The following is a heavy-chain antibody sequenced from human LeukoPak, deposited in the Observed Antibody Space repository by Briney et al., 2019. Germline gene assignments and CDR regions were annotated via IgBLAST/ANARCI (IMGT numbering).Heavy chain of an antibody. CDR3: ARDQGGAFGELSGGPLYGMDV. CDR2: IYYSGST. J-gene: IGHJ6*02. V-gene: IGHV4-59*01. D-gene: IGHD3-10*01. Sequence: SETLSLTCTVSGGSISSYYWSWIRQPPGKGLEWIGYIYYSGSTNYNPSLKSRVTISVDTSKNQFSLKLSSVTAADTAVYYCARDQGGAFGELSGGPLYGMDVWGQGTTVTVSS. CDR1: GGSISSYY.